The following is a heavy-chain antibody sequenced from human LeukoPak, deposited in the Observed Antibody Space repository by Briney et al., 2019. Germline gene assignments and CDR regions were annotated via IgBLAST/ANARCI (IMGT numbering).Heavy chain of an antibody. CDR3: ARTAGDGYNDF. CDR2: MYYAEST. D-gene: IGHD5-24*01. Sequence: SETLSLTCTVSGGSISSSYWSWIRQPPGKGLEWIGYMYYAESTSYNPSLKSRATISVDTSKNQFSLGLRSVTAADTAVYYCARTAGDGYNDFWGQGTLVTASS. CDR1: GGSISSSY. J-gene: IGHJ4*02. V-gene: IGHV4-59*08.